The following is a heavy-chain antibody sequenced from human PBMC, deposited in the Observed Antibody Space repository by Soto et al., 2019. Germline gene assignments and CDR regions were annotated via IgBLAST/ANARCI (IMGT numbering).Heavy chain of an antibody. CDR2: IYYSGST. CDR1: GGSISSSSYY. Sequence: SETLSLTCTVSGGSISSSSYYWGWIRQPPGKRLEWIGSIYYSGSTYYNPSLKSRVTISVDTSKNQFSLKLSSVTAADTAVYYCARHGGGLIFGVVRYYYYGMGVWDKGTTVAASS. J-gene: IGHJ6*04. V-gene: IGHV4-39*01. CDR3: ARHGGGLIFGVVRYYYYGMGV. D-gene: IGHD3-3*01.